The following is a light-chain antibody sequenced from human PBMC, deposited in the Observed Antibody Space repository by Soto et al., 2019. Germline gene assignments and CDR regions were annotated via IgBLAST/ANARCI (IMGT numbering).Light chain of an antibody. Sequence: QSVLTQPPSASGSPGQSVTISCTGTGSDVGGYNYVSWYQQHPGKAPKLMIYEVNYRPSGVSSRFSGSRSGNTASLTISGLQAEDEAHYYCSSSTDTSILFGGGTKLTVL. J-gene: IGLJ2*01. CDR1: GSDVGGYNY. CDR2: EVN. CDR3: SSSTDTSIL. V-gene: IGLV2-14*01.